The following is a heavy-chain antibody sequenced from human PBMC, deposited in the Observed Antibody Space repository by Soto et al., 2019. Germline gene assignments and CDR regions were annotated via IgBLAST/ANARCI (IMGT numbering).Heavy chain of an antibody. CDR3: ARLPAGYPNWFDA. J-gene: IGHJ5*02. CDR2: IFYGHGT. Sequence: QVQLHESGPGLVNPSQTLSLTCTVSGGSVTSSTSSWAWVRQPPGKGLHWIGTIFYGHGTYYNPTLESRVTVSLDTSKAQFSLELTSVTSAGTAVYSCARLPAGYPNWFDAWGRGILVSVSS. V-gene: IGHV4-39*01. D-gene: IGHD3-9*01. CDR1: GGSVTSSTSS.